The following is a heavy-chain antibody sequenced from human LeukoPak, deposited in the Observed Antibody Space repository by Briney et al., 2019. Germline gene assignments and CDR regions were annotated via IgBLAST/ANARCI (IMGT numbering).Heavy chain of an antibody. Sequence: GGSLRLPCAASGFTFDDYAMHWVRQAPGKGLEWASGISWNSGSIGYADSVKGRFTISRDNAKNSLYLQMNSLRAEDTALYYCAKGPLAGYSSSWYAYWGQGTLVTVSS. CDR3: AKGPLAGYSSSWYAY. CDR2: ISWNSGSI. J-gene: IGHJ4*02. CDR1: GFTFDDYA. D-gene: IGHD6-13*01. V-gene: IGHV3-9*01.